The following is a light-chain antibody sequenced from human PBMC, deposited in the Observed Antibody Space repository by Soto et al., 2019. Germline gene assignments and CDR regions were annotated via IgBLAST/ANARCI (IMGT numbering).Light chain of an antibody. CDR3: SSRTTSITWV. CDR1: STDVGAYNR. V-gene: IGLV2-14*01. Sequence: QSVLTQPASVSGSPGQSITISCTGTSTDVGAYNRVSWYQQHSGKAPKLMIYEVTNRRSGVSNRFSGSKSGNTASLTISGLQAEDEANYYCSSRTTSITWVFGGGTKVTVL. CDR2: EVT. J-gene: IGLJ3*02.